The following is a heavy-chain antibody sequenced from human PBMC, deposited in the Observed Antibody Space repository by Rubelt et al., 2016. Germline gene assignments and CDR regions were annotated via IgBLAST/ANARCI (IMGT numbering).Heavy chain of an antibody. J-gene: IGHJ4*02. CDR3: AGVPSFTSRGDS. CDR2: MNADRGNT. V-gene: IGHV1-8*01. D-gene: IGHD2-2*01. CDR1: GYTFTNYD. Sequence: QVQLVQSGAEVKKPGASVKVSCKASGYTFTNYDINWVRQATGQGLEWMGWMNADRGNTGYAQKLQGRITMTRNTSISTAYMGLSSLGPEATAVYYCAGVPSFTSRGDSWGQGALDTVSS.